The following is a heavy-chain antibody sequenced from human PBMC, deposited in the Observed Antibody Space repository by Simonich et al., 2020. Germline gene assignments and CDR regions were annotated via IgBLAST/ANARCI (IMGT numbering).Heavy chain of an antibody. Sequence: QVQLVESGGGVVQPGRSLRLSCAASGFTFSSYAMHWVRQAPGQGLEVVAVLSYYGSNKNYADSVKGRFTISRDNSKNTLYLQMNSRRAEDTAVYYCAREGLLLDAFDIWGQGTMVTVSS. CDR3: AREGLLLDAFDI. D-gene: IGHD2-15*01. V-gene: IGHV3-30*07. CDR1: GFTFSSYA. J-gene: IGHJ3*02. CDR2: LSYYGSNK.